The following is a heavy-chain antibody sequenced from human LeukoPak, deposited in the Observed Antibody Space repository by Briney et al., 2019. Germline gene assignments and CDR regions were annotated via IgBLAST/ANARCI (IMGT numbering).Heavy chain of an antibody. CDR3: AREHGSTYYYYYGMDV. J-gene: IGHJ6*02. D-gene: IGHD3-10*01. CDR1: GGSISSHY. Sequence: PSETLSLTCTVSGGSISSHYWSWIRQPAGKGLEWIGRIYTSGSTNYNPSLTGRVTMSVDTSKNQFSLKLSSVTAADTAVYYCAREHGSTYYYYYGMDVWGQGTTVTVSS. V-gene: IGHV4-4*07. CDR2: IYTSGST.